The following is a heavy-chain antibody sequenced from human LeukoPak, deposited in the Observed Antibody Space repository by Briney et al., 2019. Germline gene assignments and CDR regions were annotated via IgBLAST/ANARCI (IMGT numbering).Heavy chain of an antibody. CDR1: GFTFSNYG. CDR3: SRSICTGKTCHPDY. J-gene: IGHJ4*02. CDR2: ISYDGRNK. D-gene: IGHD2-8*02. V-gene: IGHV3-33*01. Sequence: GGSLRLSCAASGFTFSNYGMQWARQAPGKGLEWVAFISYDGRNKDYADSVKGRFTISRDNSKNTFYLEMGSLRADDTGVYSCSRSICTGKTCHPDYWGQGTRVTVSS.